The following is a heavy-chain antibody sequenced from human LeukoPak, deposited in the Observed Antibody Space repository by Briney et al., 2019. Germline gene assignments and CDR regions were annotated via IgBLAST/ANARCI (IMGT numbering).Heavy chain of an antibody. CDR1: GFTFSSYW. V-gene: IGHV3-74*01. CDR3: ARSRYYYDSSGYYYVLYFDY. CDR2: INSDGSST. J-gene: IGHJ4*02. D-gene: IGHD3-22*01. Sequence: QAGGSLRLSCAASGFTFSSYWMHWVRQAPGKGLVWVSRINSDGSSTSYADSVKGRFTISRDNAKNTLYLQMNSLRAEDTAVYYCARSRYYYDSSGYYYVLYFDYWGQGTLVTVSS.